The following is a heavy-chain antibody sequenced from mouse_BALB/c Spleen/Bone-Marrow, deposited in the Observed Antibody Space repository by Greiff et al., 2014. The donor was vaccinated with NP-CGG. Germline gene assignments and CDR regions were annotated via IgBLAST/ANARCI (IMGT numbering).Heavy chain of an antibody. CDR1: GYTFTSYW. Sequence: QVQLKESGAELVKPGASVKLSCKTSGYTFTSYWIQWVKRRPGQGLGWIGEIFPGTGTTYYNEKFKDKATLTIDTSSSTAYMQLSSLTSEDSAVYFCARKGIPTVIATAYYFDYWGQGSTLTVSS. CDR2: IFPGTGTT. V-gene: IGHV1S132*01. D-gene: IGHD2-4*01. J-gene: IGHJ2*01. CDR3: ARKGIPTVIATAYYFDY.